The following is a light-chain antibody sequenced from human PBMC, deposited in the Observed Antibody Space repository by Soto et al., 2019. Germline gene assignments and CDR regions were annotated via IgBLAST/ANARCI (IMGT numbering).Light chain of an antibody. J-gene: IGKJ1*01. Sequence: DLQMTQSPSSVSASVGDRVTITCRATEAIASWVAWYQQKPGRAPTLLIYRASTLQSGVPSRFSGSGSGTDFTLTITSLRPEDFATYYCQQAGRFPWTFGQGTKVEIK. CDR1: EAIASW. CDR2: RAS. CDR3: QQAGRFPWT. V-gene: IGKV1-12*01.